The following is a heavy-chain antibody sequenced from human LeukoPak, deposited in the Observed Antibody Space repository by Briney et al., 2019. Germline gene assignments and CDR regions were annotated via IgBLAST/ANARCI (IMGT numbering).Heavy chain of an antibody. CDR3: AKRDSSGWYFFHY. V-gene: IGHV3-23*01. D-gene: IGHD6-19*01. Sequence: GGSLRLSCAASGLTFSRYGMSWVRQARGKGLEWVSSISGSGGTFYADSVKGRFTVSRDNARSTLYLQMNSLRAEDTALYYCAKRDSSGWYFFHYWVQGTLVTVSS. CDR1: GLTFSRYG. J-gene: IGHJ4*02. CDR2: ISGSGGT.